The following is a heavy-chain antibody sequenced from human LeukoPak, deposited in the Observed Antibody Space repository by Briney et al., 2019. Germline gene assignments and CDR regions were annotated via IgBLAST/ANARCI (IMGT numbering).Heavy chain of an antibody. V-gene: IGHV3-7*01. CDR1: GFTFSSYW. Sequence: PVGSLRLSCAVSGFTFSSYWMSWVRQAPGKGLEWVANIKQDGSEKNYVDSVKGRFTISRDNAKNSLYLQMNSLRAEDTAVYYCASGGQIWISWGQGTLVTVSS. CDR2: IKQDGSEK. CDR3: ASGGQIWIS. J-gene: IGHJ5*02. D-gene: IGHD5-18*01.